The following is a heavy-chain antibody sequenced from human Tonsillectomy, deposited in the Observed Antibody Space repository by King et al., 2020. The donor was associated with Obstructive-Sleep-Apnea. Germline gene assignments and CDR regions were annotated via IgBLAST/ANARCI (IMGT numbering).Heavy chain of an antibody. CDR3: ASGLGGGTTGPFAY. D-gene: IGHD1-1*01. V-gene: IGHV1-69*10. CDR1: GGTFSSYG. CDR2: SIPILGIE. Sequence: QLVQSGAEVKKPGSSLKVSCKTSGGTFSSYGISWVRQAPGQGLEWMGGSIPILGIENYAQKFKGRVTITADKETSTAYMELSSLRSEDTAVYYCASGLGGGTTGPFAYWGQGTLLTVSS. J-gene: IGHJ4*02.